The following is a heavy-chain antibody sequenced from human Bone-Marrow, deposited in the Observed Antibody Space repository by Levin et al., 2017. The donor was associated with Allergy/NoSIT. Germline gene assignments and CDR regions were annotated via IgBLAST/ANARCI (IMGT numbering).Heavy chain of an antibody. CDR1: GFTFSSYA. J-gene: IGHJ5*02. CDR2: ISHDGSSQ. CDR3: ARDTGGGSSPYYFDN. Sequence: GESLKISCAASGFTFSSYAFHWVRQTPGKGLEWVAVISHDGSSQNYGDSVKGRFTISRDDSKNTLYLQMNSLRTEDTSVFYCARDTGGGSSPYYFDNWGQGTQVTVSS. D-gene: IGHD1-26*01. V-gene: IGHV3-30*04.